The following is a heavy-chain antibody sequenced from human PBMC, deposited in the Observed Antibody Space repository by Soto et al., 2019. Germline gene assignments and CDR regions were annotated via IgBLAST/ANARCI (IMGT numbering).Heavy chain of an antibody. V-gene: IGHV4-39*01. CDR2: IYHSGNT. Sequence: QPQLQESGPGLVKPSETLSLTCTVSGDSISSTSSYWGWIRQPPGKGLEWIGSIYHSGNTYYNPSLKSRVTISVDTSRNQFSLRLSAVTAADTAVYYCARHPTGLWFGEGPDYWGQGTLVTVSS. D-gene: IGHD3-10*01. CDR1: GDSISSTSSY. CDR3: ARHPTGLWFGEGPDY. J-gene: IGHJ4*02.